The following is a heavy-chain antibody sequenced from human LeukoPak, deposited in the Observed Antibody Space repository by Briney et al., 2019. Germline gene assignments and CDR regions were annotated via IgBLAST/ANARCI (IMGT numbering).Heavy chain of an antibody. CDR2: IIPIFGTA. CDR1: GGTFSSYA. J-gene: IGHJ4*02. Sequence: GSSVEVSCKASGGTFSSYAISWVRQAPGQGLEWMGGIIPIFGTANYAQKFQGRVTITADESTSTAYMELSSLRSEDTAVYYCASYLTTGTYYFDYWGQGTLVTVSS. V-gene: IGHV1-69*01. D-gene: IGHD4-11*01. CDR3: ASYLTTGTYYFDY.